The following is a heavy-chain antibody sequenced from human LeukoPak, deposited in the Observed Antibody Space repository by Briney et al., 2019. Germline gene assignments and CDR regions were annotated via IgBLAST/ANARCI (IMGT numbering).Heavy chain of an antibody. D-gene: IGHD3-22*01. Sequence: ASVKVSCKASGYTFTGYYMHWVRQAPGQGLEWMGWINPNSGGTNYAQKFQGRVTMTRDTSISTAYMELSSLRSEDTAVYYCARDQRYDSSGYYQRSDAFDIWGQGTMVTVSS. CDR1: GYTFTGYY. CDR2: INPNSGGT. CDR3: ARDQRYDSSGYYQRSDAFDI. V-gene: IGHV1-2*02. J-gene: IGHJ3*02.